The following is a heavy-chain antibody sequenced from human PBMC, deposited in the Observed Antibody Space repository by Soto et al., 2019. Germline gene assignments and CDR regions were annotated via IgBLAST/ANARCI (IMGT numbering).Heavy chain of an antibody. J-gene: IGHJ5*02. CDR2: ISHSGST. V-gene: IGHV4-34*01. CDR1: GGSFSGYY. CDR3: ARKAGGYCSGGSCYGRNWFDP. Sequence: QVQLQQWGAGLLKPSETLSLTCAVYGGSFSGYYWSWIRQPPGKGLEWIGEISHSGSTNYNPSLKSRVTISVDTSKNQFSLKLSSVTAADTAVYYCARKAGGYCSGGSCYGRNWFDPWGQGTLVTVSS. D-gene: IGHD2-15*01.